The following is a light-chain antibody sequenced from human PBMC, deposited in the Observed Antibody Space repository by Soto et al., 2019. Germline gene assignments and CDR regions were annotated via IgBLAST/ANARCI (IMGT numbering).Light chain of an antibody. CDR1: QSFTRTS. CDR3: QQYATSPLA. J-gene: IGKJ4*01. V-gene: IGKV3-20*01. Sequence: EIVLTQSPGTLSLSPGERATLSFRASQSFTRTSLAWYQQKPGQAPRLLISGASRRAAGIPDRFSGSGSGTDFTLTISRLEPEDFAVYFCQQYATSPLAFGGGTKVDIK. CDR2: GAS.